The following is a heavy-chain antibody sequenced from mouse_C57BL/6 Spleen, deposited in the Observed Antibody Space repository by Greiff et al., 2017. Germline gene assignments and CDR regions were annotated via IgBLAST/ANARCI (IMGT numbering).Heavy chain of an antibody. D-gene: IGHD2-12*01. CDR2: FYPGSGSI. CDR3: TRHEDYDAFMDY. V-gene: IGHV1-62-2*01. CDR1: GYTFTEYT. J-gene: IGHJ4*01. Sequence: QVQLKESGAELVKPGASVKLSCKASGYTFTEYTIHWVKQRSGQGLEWIGWFYPGSGSIKYNEKFKDKATLTADKSTSTVYMELSRLTSEDAAVYFCTRHEDYDAFMDYWGQGTSVTVSS.